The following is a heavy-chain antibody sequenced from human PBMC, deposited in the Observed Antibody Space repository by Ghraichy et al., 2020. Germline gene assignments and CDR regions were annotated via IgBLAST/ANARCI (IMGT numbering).Heavy chain of an antibody. J-gene: IGHJ4*02. Sequence: SETLSLTCSISGGSISSGGYYWSWIRQHPGKGLEWVAYIHYSGSAFSGSTYYNPSLKSRATISADTSENDCSLKLTSVTAADTAVYYCARAGGYCSSTCCEYYFGYWGRGTLVTVSS. CDR1: GGSISSGGYY. V-gene: IGHV4-31*03. CDR3: ARAGGYCSSTCCEYYFGY. D-gene: IGHD2-2*01. CDR2: IHYSGSAFSGST.